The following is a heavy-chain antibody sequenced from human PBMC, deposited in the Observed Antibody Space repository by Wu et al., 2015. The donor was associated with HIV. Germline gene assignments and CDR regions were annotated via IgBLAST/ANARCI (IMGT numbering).Heavy chain of an antibody. D-gene: IGHD6-13*01. CDR3: ARGVRRYSGSWYLGY. V-gene: IGHV1-2*02. J-gene: IGHJ4*02. CDR1: GYTFSDYF. Sequence: QVQLVHSGAEVKKPGASVKVSCQTSGYTFSDYFLHWVRRAPGQGLEWMAWINPTNGDTNFAQTFQGRVTVTRDTSISTVYMELSSLKSDDTAVYFCARGVRRYSGSWYLGYWGQGTLVTVSS. CDR2: INPTNGDT.